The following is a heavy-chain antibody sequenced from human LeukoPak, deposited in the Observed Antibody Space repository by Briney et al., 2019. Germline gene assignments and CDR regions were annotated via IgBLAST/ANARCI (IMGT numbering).Heavy chain of an antibody. CDR3: ARAYYYGSGSYYGDYYFDY. CDR2: IYSGGST. D-gene: IGHD3-10*01. V-gene: IGHV3-66*01. CDR1: GFTVSSNY. J-gene: IGHJ4*02. Sequence: GGSLRLSCAASGFTVSSNYMSWVRQAPGKGLEWVSVIYSGGSTYYADSVKGRFTISRDNSKNTLYLQMNSLRAEDTAVYYCARAYYYGSGSYYGDYYFDYWGQGTLVTVSS.